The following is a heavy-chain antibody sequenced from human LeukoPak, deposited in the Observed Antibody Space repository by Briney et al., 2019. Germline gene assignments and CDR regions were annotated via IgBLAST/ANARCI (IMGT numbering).Heavy chain of an antibody. Sequence: GGSLRLSCAASGFSFTSYAMTWVRQAPGKGLEWVANIKQDGTEKYYVDSVKGRFTISRDNAKNSLYLQMNSLRVEDTAVYYCARGYYYDSSGYYWGAFDIWGQGTMVTVSS. CDR1: GFSFTSYA. CDR3: ARGYYYDSSGYYWGAFDI. V-gene: IGHV3-7*04. J-gene: IGHJ3*02. D-gene: IGHD3-22*01. CDR2: IKQDGTEK.